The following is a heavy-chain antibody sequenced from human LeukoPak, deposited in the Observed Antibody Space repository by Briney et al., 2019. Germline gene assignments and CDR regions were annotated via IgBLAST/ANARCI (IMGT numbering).Heavy chain of an antibody. CDR1: GGSISSYY. J-gene: IGHJ6*03. CDR3: AREGRLEQWLVGYYYYYMDV. Sequence: SETLSLTCTVSGGSISSYYWSWIRQPAGKGLEWIGRIYTSGSTNYNPSLKSRVTMSVDTSKNQFSLKLSSVTAADTAVYYCAREGRLEQWLVGYYYYYMDVWGKGTTVTISS. CDR2: IYTSGST. D-gene: IGHD6-19*01. V-gene: IGHV4-4*07.